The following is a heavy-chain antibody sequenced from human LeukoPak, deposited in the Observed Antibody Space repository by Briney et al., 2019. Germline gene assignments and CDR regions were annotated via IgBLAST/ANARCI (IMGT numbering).Heavy chain of an antibody. CDR2: ISYDGSNK. CDR1: GFTFSSYA. Sequence: TGGSLRLSCAASGFTFSSYAMHWVRQAPGKGLEWVAVISYDGSNKYYADSVKGRFTISRDNSKNTLYLQMNSLRAEDTAVYYCAKDYYDSSGYLFDYWGQGTLVIVSP. J-gene: IGHJ4*02. V-gene: IGHV3-30-3*01. CDR3: AKDYYDSSGYLFDY. D-gene: IGHD3-22*01.